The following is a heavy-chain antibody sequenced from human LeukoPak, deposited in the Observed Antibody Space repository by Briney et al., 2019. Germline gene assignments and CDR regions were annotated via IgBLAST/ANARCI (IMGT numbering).Heavy chain of an antibody. V-gene: IGHV3-48*01. CDR2: ISSSRTTI. J-gene: IGHJ5*02. CDR1: GFTFTYS. Sequence: GGSLRLSCVGSGFTFTYSMNWVRQAPGKGLEWISYISSSRTTIYYADSVKGRFAISRDDAKNSLYLQMNSLRAEDTAVYYCARDQVIEGFDPWGQGTLVTVSS. D-gene: IGHD3-22*01. CDR3: ARDQVIEGFDP.